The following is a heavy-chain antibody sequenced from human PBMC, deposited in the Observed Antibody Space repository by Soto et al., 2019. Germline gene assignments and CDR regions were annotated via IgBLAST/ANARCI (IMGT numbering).Heavy chain of an antibody. J-gene: IGHJ5*02. V-gene: IGHV1-18*01. D-gene: IGHD2-21*02. CDR2: ISAYNGNT. Sequence: GASVKVSCKASGYTFTSYGISWVRQAPGQGLEWMGWISAYNGNTNYAQKLQGRVTMTTDTSTSTAYMELRSLRSDDTAVYYCARDGQQPRYCGGDCYEWFDPWGQGTLVTVSS. CDR3: ARDGQQPRYCGGDCYEWFDP. CDR1: GYTFTSYG.